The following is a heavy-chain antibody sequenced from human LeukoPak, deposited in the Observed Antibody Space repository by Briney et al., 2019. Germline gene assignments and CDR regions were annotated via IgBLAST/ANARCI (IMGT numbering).Heavy chain of an antibody. V-gene: IGHV3-33*05. D-gene: IGHD2-21*01. CDR2: IQNDASTR. CDR1: GFIFSHYG. Sequence: GGSLRLSCTASGFIFSHYGMHWVRQAPGKGLEWVAVIQNDASTRNYVDSVKGRFTISRDNSENTVFLQMDSLRVEDTAVYYCARELSQIVWGGLDYGGQGTLVSVSS. CDR3: ARELSQIVWGGLDY. J-gene: IGHJ4*02.